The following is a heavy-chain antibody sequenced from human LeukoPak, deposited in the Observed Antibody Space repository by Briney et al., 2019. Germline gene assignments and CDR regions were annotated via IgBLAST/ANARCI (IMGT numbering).Heavy chain of an antibody. CDR1: GYTFTSYA. V-gene: IGHV1-2*02. J-gene: IGHJ5*02. CDR2: INPNSGGT. Sequence: ASVKVSCKASGYTFTSYAMHWVRQAPGQRLEWMGWINPNSGGTNYAQKFQGRVTMTRDTSISTAYMELSRLRSDDTAVYYCARGYYYDSSGSWGQGTLVTVSS. D-gene: IGHD3-22*01. CDR3: ARGYYYDSSGS.